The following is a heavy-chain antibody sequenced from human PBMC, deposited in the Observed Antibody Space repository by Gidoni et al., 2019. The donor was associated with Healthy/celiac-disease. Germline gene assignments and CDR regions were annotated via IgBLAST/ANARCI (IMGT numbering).Heavy chain of an antibody. CDR1: GLPFSGYA. Sequence: EVQLLESGGGLVQPGGSLRLPCAPPGLPFSGYAMSWVRQAPGKGLEWVSAISGSGGSTYYADSVKGRFTISRDNSKNTLYLQMNSLRAEDTAVYYCAKDLRQQWLVDYFDYWGQGTLVTVSS. V-gene: IGHV3-23*01. J-gene: IGHJ4*02. D-gene: IGHD6-19*01. CDR2: ISGSGGST. CDR3: AKDLRQQWLVDYFDY.